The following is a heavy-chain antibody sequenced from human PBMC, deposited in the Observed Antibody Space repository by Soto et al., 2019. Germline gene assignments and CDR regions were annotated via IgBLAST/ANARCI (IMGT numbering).Heavy chain of an antibody. J-gene: IGHJ4*02. V-gene: IGHV3-7*01. CDR2: INQDGSEK. CDR1: GLTFSMYW. CDR3: ARALAATDSL. D-gene: IGHD6-13*01. Sequence: GGSLRLSCATTGLTFSMYWMHWVRQAPGKGLEWVANINQDGSEKYCVDSVKGRFTISRDNAKSSLYLQMNSLRAEDTAVYYCARALAATDSLWGQGT.